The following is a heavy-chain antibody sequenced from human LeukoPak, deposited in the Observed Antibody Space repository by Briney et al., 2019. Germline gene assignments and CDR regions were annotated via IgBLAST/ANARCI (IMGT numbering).Heavy chain of an antibody. CDR2: IYSGGST. Sequence: GGSLRLSCAAPGFTVSSNYMSWVRPAPGKGLGWGSGIYSGGSTYYADSVRGRFTISRDNSKNTLYLQMNSLRAEDTAVYYCARGGGLLWFGEGNNYWGQGTLVTVSS. V-gene: IGHV3-53*01. CDR3: ARGGGLLWFGEGNNY. J-gene: IGHJ4*02. D-gene: IGHD3-10*01. CDR1: GFTVSSNY.